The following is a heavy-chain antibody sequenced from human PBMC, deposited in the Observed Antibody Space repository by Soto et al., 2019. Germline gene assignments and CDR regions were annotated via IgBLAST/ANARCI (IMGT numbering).Heavy chain of an antibody. D-gene: IGHD1-26*01. V-gene: IGHV3-7*01. CDR1: GFNFGGSW. CDR3: ARETIREAFSL. CDR2: ISNDGTET. Sequence: EVQLVESGGDLVQPGGSLRLSCAVSGFNFGGSWMTWVRRAPGKGLEWMATISNDGTETFYVDSVKGRFTVSRDNAKNSLYLQMDRLRAEDTAVYYCARETIREAFSLWGQGTPVTVSS. J-gene: IGHJ4*02.